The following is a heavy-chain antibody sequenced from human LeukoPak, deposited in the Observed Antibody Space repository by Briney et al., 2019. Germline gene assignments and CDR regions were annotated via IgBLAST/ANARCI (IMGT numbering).Heavy chain of an antibody. CDR2: IRSKAYGGTT. J-gene: IGHJ4*02. D-gene: IGHD2-15*01. Sequence: GGSLRLSCTASGLTFGDYAMSWVRQAPGKGLEWVGFIRSKAYGGTTEYAASVKGRFTISRDDSKSIAYLQMNSLKTEDTAVYYCTRAIEDAQYWGQGTLVTVSS. CDR3: TRAIEDAQY. CDR1: GLTFGDYA. V-gene: IGHV3-49*04.